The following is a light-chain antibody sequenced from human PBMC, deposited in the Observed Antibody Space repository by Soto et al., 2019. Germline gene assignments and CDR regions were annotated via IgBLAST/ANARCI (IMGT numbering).Light chain of an antibody. J-gene: IGLJ3*02. CDR1: SSDVGAYNY. V-gene: IGLV2-14*01. CDR3: TSYTSSSTWV. Sequence: QSVLTQPASVSGSPGQSLTISCTGTSSDVGAYNYVSWFQQHPDKAPKLMIYEVSNRPSGVSNRFSGSKSGNTASLTISGLPAEDEADYYCTSYTSSSTWVFGGGTKLTVL. CDR2: EVS.